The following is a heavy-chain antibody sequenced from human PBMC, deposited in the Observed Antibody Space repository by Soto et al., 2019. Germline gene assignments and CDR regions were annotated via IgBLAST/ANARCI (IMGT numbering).Heavy chain of an antibody. CDR1: GFSFNNYG. V-gene: IGHV3-23*01. D-gene: IGHD2-8*01. CDR3: AKSAVLPSAPGWFDS. J-gene: IGHJ5*01. CDR2: INVSGDRR. Sequence: PGGSLRLSCEASGFSFNNYGMSWVRQAPGKGLEWVSFINVSGDRRYYADSVKGRFTISRDNSKNTLYLQVNSLRAEDTAVYYCAKSAVLPSAPGWFDSWGQGTLVTVSS.